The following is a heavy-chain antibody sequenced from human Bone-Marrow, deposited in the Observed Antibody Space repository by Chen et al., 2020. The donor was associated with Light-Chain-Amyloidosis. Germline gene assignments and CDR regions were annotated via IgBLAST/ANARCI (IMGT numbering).Heavy chain of an antibody. CDR3: AREDCSGGTCYSPAFDV. D-gene: IGHD2-15*01. CDR2: VIPMLSIS. J-gene: IGHJ3*01. Sequence: GSSAKVSCKASGGSFGTYAITWVRRAPGQGLEWMGRVIPMLSISNYAQRFQYRVKIVADKSTNTVYMELSSLRSEDTAVYYCAREDCSGGTCYSPAFDVWGQGTMLTVSS. V-gene: IGHV1-69*04. CDR1: GGSFGTYA.